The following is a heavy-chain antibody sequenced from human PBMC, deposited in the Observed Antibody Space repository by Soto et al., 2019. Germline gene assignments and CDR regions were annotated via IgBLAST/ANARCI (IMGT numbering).Heavy chain of an antibody. J-gene: IGHJ4*02. V-gene: IGHV3-30*03. Sequence: GGSLRLSCAASGFTFSSFGMHWVRQSPGKGLEWVAFISYDGSVKYFADSVKGRFTISRDNSKNTLYLQMNSLSPADTAVYHCAPLSLESSTWHYFDHWGQGTLVTVSS. D-gene: IGHD6-13*01. CDR2: ISYDGSVK. CDR1: GFTFSSFG. CDR3: APLSLESSTWHYFDH.